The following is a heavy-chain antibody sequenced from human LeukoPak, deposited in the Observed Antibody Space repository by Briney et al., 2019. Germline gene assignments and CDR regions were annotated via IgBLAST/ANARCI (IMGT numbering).Heavy chain of an antibody. V-gene: IGHV3-30*03. CDR3: ASERWSHFDY. J-gene: IGHJ4*02. CDR1: GFTFSSYG. Sequence: GGSLRLSCAASGFTFSSYGMHWVRQAPGKGLEWVAVISYDGSNKYYADSVKGRFTISRDNSKNTLYLQMNSLRAEDTAVYYCASERWSHFDYWGQGTLATVSS. CDR2: ISYDGSNK. D-gene: IGHD4-23*01.